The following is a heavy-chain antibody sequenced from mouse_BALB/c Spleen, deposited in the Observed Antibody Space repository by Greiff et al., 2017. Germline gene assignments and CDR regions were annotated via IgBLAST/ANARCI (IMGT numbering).Heavy chain of an antibody. CDR1: GYTFTSYV. V-gene: IGHV1-14*01. CDR3: ARGTTVVGYYAMDY. Sequence: EVQLQQSGAELVKPGASVKMSCKASGYTFTSYVMHWVKQKPGQGLEWIGYINPYNDGTKYNEKFKGKATLTSDKSSSTAYMELSSLTSEDSAVYYCARGTTVVGYYAMDYWGQGTSVTVSS. CDR2: INPYNDGT. J-gene: IGHJ4*01. D-gene: IGHD1-1*01.